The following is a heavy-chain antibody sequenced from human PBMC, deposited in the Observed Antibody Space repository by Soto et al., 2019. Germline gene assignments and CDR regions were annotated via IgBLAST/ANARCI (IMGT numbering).Heavy chain of an antibody. J-gene: IGHJ4*02. CDR1: GFSLTTSGVG. Sequence: QITLKESGPTLVKPTQTLTLTCTFSGFSLTTSGVGVGWIRQPPGKALEWLALIYWDDDKRYSPSLKSRLTIAWDASKNLVVLTMTNMDPGDTGTYFCLYWAEPPRGGYYFDYWGQGTLVTVSS. D-gene: IGHD1-26*01. CDR3: LYWAEPPRGGYYFDY. V-gene: IGHV2-5*04. CDR2: IYWDDDK.